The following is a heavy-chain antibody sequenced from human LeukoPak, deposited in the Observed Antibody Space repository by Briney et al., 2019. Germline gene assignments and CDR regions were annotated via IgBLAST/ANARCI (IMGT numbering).Heavy chain of an antibody. CDR2: IYHSGST. J-gene: IGHJ4*02. CDR1: GGSISSGGYY. V-gene: IGHV4-30-2*01. Sequence: SETLFLTCTAYGGSISSGGYYWSWIRQPPGKGLEWIGYIYHSGSTYYNPSLKSRVTISVDRSKNQFSLKLSSVTAADTAVYYCARDPIRTGTTTRWGQGTLVTVSS. CDR3: ARDPIRTGTTTR. D-gene: IGHD1-7*01.